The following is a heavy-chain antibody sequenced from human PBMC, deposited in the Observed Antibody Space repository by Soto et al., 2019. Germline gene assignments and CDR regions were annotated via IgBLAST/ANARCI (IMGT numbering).Heavy chain of an antibody. D-gene: IGHD3-10*01. V-gene: IGHV3-23*01. J-gene: IGHJ4*02. Sequence: GGSLRLSGAASGFTFSSYAMSWVRQAPGKGLEWVSAISGSGGSTYYADSVKGRFTISRDNSKNTLYLQMNSLRAEDTAVYYCAKDMAYGSGSYDFDYWGQGTLVTVSS. CDR1: GFTFSSYA. CDR3: AKDMAYGSGSYDFDY. CDR2: ISGSGGST.